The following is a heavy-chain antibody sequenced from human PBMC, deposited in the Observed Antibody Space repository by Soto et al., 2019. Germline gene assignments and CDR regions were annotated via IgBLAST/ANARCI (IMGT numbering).Heavy chain of an antibody. D-gene: IGHD1-7*01. V-gene: IGHV4-39*02. Sequence: QLQLQESGPGLVKPSETLSLTCTVSGGSISSSSYYWGWIRQPPGKGLEWIGSIYYSGSTYYNPSLKSRVTISVDTSKNQFSLKLSSVTAADTAVYYCAKDQGLELSFHYTSSTFDYWGQGTLVTVSS. CDR2: IYYSGST. CDR3: AKDQGLELSFHYTSSTFDY. CDR1: GGSISSSSYY. J-gene: IGHJ4*02.